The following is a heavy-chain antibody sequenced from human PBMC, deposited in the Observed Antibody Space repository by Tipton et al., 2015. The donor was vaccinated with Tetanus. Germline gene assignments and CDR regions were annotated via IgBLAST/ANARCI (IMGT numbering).Heavy chain of an antibody. J-gene: IGHJ4*02. Sequence: TLSLTCTVSGGSLSRGGYYWTWIRQNPGKGLEWIGDIYFSGSTYYNLSLKSRVTISVDTSKNQFSLRLNSVTAADTAVYYCARDQARGARGWNYFDSWGQGTLVTVSS. CDR3: ARDQARGARGWNYFDS. CDR2: IYFSGST. CDR1: GGSLSRGGYY. V-gene: IGHV4-31*03. D-gene: IGHD6-6*01.